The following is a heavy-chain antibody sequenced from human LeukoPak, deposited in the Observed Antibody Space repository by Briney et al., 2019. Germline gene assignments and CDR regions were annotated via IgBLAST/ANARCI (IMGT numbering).Heavy chain of an antibody. Sequence: GAAVKVSCKASGYTFTSYGISWVRQAPGQGLEWMGWISAYNGNTNYAQKLQGRVTMTTDTSTSTAYMELRSLRSDDTAVYYCARATAASTVNSSGYYYWGQGTLVTVSS. CDR2: ISAYNGNT. J-gene: IGHJ4*02. V-gene: IGHV1-18*01. CDR1: GYTFTSYG. CDR3: ARATAASTVNSSGYYY. D-gene: IGHD3-22*01.